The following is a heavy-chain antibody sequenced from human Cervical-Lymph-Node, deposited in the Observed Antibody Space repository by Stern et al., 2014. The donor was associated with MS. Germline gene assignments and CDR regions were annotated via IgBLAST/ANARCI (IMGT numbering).Heavy chain of an antibody. Sequence: QVQLVQSGGGVVQPGRSLRLSCAASGFTFSSYGMHWVRQAPGKGLEWVAVISYDGSNKYYADSVKGRFTISRDNSKNTLYLQMNSLRAEDTAVYYCAKGWTHWGQGTLVTVSS. CDR2: ISYDGSNK. CDR3: AKGWTH. J-gene: IGHJ4*02. D-gene: IGHD2-15*01. V-gene: IGHV3-30*18. CDR1: GFTFSSYG.